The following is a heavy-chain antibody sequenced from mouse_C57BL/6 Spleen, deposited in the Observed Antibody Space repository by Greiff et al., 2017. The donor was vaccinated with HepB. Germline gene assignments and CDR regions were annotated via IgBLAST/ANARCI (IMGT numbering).Heavy chain of an antibody. CDR2: ISDGGSYT. CDR3: ARDVSNFCFDY. Sequence: EVQRVESGGGLVKPGGSLKLSCAASGFTFSSYAMSWVRQTPEKRLEWVATISDGGSYTYYPDNVKGRFTISRDNAKNNLYLQMSHLKSEDTAMYYCARDVSNFCFDYWGQGTTLTVSS. V-gene: IGHV5-4*01. J-gene: IGHJ2*01. CDR1: GFTFSSYA. D-gene: IGHD4-1*01.